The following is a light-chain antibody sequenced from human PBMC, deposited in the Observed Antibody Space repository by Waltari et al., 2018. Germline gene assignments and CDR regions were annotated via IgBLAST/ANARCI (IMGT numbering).Light chain of an antibody. CDR3: CSHGGSNNFYI. J-gene: IGLJ1*01. CDR2: EVT. V-gene: IGLV2-8*01. CDR1: SSDVGAYNY. Sequence: QSALTQPPSASGSPGQSVTISCTGTSSDVGAYNYVSWYQQYPGKAPKLIIYEVTNRPSGAPARFSGSKSGNAASLTVSGLQADDEADYYCCSHGGSNNFYIFGTGTTVTVL.